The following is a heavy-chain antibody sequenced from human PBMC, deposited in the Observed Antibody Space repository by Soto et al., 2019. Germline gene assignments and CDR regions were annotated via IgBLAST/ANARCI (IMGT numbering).Heavy chain of an antibody. J-gene: IGHJ6*02. CDR1: GLTFSNYA. Sequence: GGSLRLSCAASGLTFSNYAMTWVRQAPGKGLEWVSTISGSANRTYYADSMKGRFTISRDNSKNTLFLQLDRLRVEDTALYYCAKVLAGADIDYYYYGMDVWGHGTTVTVSS. V-gene: IGHV3-23*01. CDR3: AKVLAGADIDYYYYGMDV. D-gene: IGHD6-19*01. CDR2: ISGSANRT.